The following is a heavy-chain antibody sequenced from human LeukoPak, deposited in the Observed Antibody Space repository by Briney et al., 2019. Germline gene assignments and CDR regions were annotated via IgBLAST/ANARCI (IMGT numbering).Heavy chain of an antibody. CDR1: GFTFDDYA. Sequence: GRSLRLSCAATGFTFDDYAMHWVRQAPGKGLEWVSGISWNSGSIGYADSVKGRFTISRDNAKNSLYLQMNSLRAEDTALYYCAEDIDGDSSGYFDYWGQGTLVTVSS. V-gene: IGHV3-9*01. D-gene: IGHD3-22*01. CDR2: ISWNSGSI. CDR3: AEDIDGDSSGYFDY. J-gene: IGHJ4*02.